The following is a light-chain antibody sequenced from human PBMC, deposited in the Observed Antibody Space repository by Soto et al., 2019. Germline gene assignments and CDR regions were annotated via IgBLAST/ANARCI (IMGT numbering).Light chain of an antibody. CDR3: SSYTSTSTLYV. CDR1: SSDIGGYHY. Sequence: QSALTQPASVSGSPGQSITISCTGTSSDIGGYHYVSWYQQLPGKVPKLIIYDVSNRPSGVSDRFSGSKSGYAASLTISGLQAEDEADYYCSSYTSTSTLYVFGTGTKVTVL. CDR2: DVS. V-gene: IGLV2-14*03. J-gene: IGLJ1*01.